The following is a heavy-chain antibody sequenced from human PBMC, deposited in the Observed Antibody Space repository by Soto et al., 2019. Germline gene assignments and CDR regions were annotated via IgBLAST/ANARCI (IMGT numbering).Heavy chain of an antibody. CDR3: ARESLGYIVQY. CDR1: GFTFRSYA. J-gene: IGHJ1*01. V-gene: IGHV3-30-3*01. Sequence: QVQLVESGGGVVQPGRSLRLSCAASGFTFRSYAMQWVRQAPGKGLEWVALITYDGSTKYYADSVKGRFTISRDNSRDTLDLQMNSLTDEDTAIYSCARESLGYIVQYWGQGTLVSVPS. D-gene: IGHD2-21*01. CDR2: ITYDGSTK.